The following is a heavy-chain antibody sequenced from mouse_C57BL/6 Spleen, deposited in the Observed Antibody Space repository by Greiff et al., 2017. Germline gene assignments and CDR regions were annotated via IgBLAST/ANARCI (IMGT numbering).Heavy chain of an antibody. V-gene: IGHV1-55*01. J-gene: IGHJ4*01. Sequence: QVQLQQPGAELVKPGASVKMSCKASGYTFTSYWITWVKQRPGQGLEWIGDIYPGSGSTNYNEKFKSKATLTVDTSSSTAYMQLSSLTSEDSAVYYCARIGYYGNYVGAMDYWGQGTSGTVSS. CDR2: IYPGSGST. CDR3: ARIGYYGNYVGAMDY. D-gene: IGHD2-1*01. CDR1: GYTFTSYW.